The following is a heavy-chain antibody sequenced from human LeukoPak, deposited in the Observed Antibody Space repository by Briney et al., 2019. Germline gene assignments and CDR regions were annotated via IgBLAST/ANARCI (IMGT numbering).Heavy chain of an antibody. CDR2: IYYSGST. Sequence: SETLSLTCTVSGDSISSYYWSWIRQPPGKGLEWIGNIYYSGSTNYNPSLKSRVTISVDTSKNQFSLKLSSVTAADTAVYYCARNVVPYGSGSSAIGYWGQGTLITVSS. CDR1: GDSISSYY. CDR3: ARNVVPYGSGSSAIGY. V-gene: IGHV4-59*01. D-gene: IGHD3-10*01. J-gene: IGHJ4*02.